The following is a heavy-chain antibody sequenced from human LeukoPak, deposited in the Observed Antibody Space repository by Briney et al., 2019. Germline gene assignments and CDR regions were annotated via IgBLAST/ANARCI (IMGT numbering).Heavy chain of an antibody. V-gene: IGHV3-30*02. Sequence: PGGSLRLSCAASGFTFSSYGMHWVRQAPGKGLEWVAFIRYDGSNKYYADSVKGRFTISRDNAKNSLYLQMNSLRAEDTAVYYCARDPQFYSGWWGYFDYWGQGTLVTVSS. CDR1: GFTFSSYG. J-gene: IGHJ4*02. CDR3: ARDPQFYSGWWGYFDY. D-gene: IGHD6-19*01. CDR2: IRYDGSNK.